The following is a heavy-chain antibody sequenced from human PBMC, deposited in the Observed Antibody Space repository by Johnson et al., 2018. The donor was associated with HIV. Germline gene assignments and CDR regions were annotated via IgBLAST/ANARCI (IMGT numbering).Heavy chain of an antibody. Sequence: VQLVESGGGLVQPGRSLRLSCAASGFTFSSYWMSWVRQAPGKGLEWVANIKQDGSEKYYVDSVKGRFTISRDNAKNSLYLQMNSLRAEDTAVYYCARDFYDSSGDYAGAFDIWGQGTMVTVSS. J-gene: IGHJ3*02. V-gene: IGHV3-7*01. CDR2: IKQDGSEK. CDR3: ARDFYDSSGDYAGAFDI. CDR1: GFTFSSYW. D-gene: IGHD3-22*01.